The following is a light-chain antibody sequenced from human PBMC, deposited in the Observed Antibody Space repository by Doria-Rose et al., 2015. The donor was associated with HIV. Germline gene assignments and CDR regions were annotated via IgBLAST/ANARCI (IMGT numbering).Light chain of an antibody. J-gene: IGKJ2*02. CDR3: QQYNSYSPWT. CDR1: QSITRW. Sequence: DIRLTQSPSTLSASVGDSVTITCRASQSITRWLAWYQQIPGKAPKLPIYKASLLESGVPSRFSGSGSGTEFTLTISSLQPDDFATYYCQQYNSYSPWTFGPGTKLKIK. CDR2: KAS. V-gene: IGKV1-5*03.